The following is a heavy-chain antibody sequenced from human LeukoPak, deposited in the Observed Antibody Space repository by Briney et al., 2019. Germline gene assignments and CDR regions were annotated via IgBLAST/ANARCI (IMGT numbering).Heavy chain of an antibody. Sequence: GGSLRLSCAASGFTVSSNYMSWVRQAPGKGLEWVSVIYSGGSTYYADSVKGRFTISRDNSKNTLYLQMNSLRAEDTAVYYCARVESLISAFDIWGQGTMVTVSS. CDR1: GFTVSSNY. CDR3: ARVESLISAFDI. CDR2: IYSGGST. D-gene: IGHD3-16*02. V-gene: IGHV3-66*01. J-gene: IGHJ3*02.